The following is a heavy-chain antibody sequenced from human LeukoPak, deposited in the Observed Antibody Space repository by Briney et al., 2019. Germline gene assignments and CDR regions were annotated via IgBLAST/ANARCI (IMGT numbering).Heavy chain of an antibody. J-gene: IGHJ6*03. V-gene: IGHV4-59*01. D-gene: IGHD5-24*01. CDR1: GGSISSYY. Sequence: SETLSLTCTVSGGSISSYYWSWIRQPPGKGLEWIGYIYYSGSTNYNPSLKSRVTISVDTSKNQFSLTLSSVTAADTAVYYCARSPVGLQLSYYYMDVWGKGTTVTVTS. CDR3: ARSPVGLQLSYYYMDV. CDR2: IYYSGST.